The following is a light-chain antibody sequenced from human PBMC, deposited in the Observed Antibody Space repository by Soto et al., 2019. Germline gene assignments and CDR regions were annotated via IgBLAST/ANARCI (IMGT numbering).Light chain of an antibody. CDR1: QTITTY. V-gene: IGKV1-39*01. J-gene: IGKJ2*01. Sequence: DIQMTQSPSSLSASVGDRVTITCRASQTITTYLTWYQHKPGKAPKLLIYAAISLQSGVPSRLSGSGSGTDFTLTISSLQPEDFATYYCQQTYSTPHTFGQGTKVEIK. CDR2: AAI. CDR3: QQTYSTPHT.